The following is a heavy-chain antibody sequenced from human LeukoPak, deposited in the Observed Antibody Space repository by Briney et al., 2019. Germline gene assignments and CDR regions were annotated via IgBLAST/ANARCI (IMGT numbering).Heavy chain of an antibody. J-gene: IGHJ4*02. V-gene: IGHV3-21*01. CDR3: ARGGYYHDSSGYF. CDR2: ISSSSSYI. Sequence: GGSLRLSCAASGFTFSSYSMNWVRQAPGKGLEWVSSISSSSSYIYYADSVKGRFTISRDNAKNSLYLQMNSLRAEDTAVYYCARGGYYHDSSGYFWGQGTLVTVSS. CDR1: GFTFSSYS. D-gene: IGHD3-22*01.